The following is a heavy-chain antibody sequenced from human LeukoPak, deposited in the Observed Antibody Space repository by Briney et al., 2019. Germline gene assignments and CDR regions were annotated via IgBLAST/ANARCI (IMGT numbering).Heavy chain of an antibody. CDR3: AMSYNSSGYDAFDI. D-gene: IGHD3-22*01. V-gene: IGHV3-74*01. CDR2: INSDGSRT. Sequence: GGSLRLSCAASGFTFSSYWMHWVRQAPGKGLVWVSRINSDGSRTSYADSVKGRFTISRDNAKNTLYLQMNSVRAEDTAVYYCAMSYNSSGYDAFDIWGQGTMVTVSS. J-gene: IGHJ3*02. CDR1: GFTFSSYW.